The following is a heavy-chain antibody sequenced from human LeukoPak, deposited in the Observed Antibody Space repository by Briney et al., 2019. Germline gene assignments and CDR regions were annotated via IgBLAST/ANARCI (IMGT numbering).Heavy chain of an antibody. CDR3: ATQSSGWSSSFDY. CDR2: ISGSGGST. D-gene: IGHD6-19*01. CDR1: GFIFSSYA. J-gene: IGHJ4*02. V-gene: IGHV3-23*01. Sequence: GGSLRLSCAASGFIFSSYAMSWVRQAPGKGLEWVSAISGSGGSTYYADSVKGRFTISRDNSKNTLFLQLNSLRAEDTAVYYCATQSSGWSSSFDYWGRGTLVAVSS.